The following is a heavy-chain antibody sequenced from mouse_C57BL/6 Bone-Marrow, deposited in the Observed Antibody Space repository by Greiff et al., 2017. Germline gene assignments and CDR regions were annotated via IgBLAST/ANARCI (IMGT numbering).Heavy chain of an antibody. J-gene: IGHJ3*01. CDR3: AVGVLPWFAY. CDR2: IHPNSGST. V-gene: IGHV1-64*01. CDR1: GYTFTSYW. D-gene: IGHD3-1*01. Sequence: QVQLQQPGAELVKPGASVKLSCKASGYTFTSYWMHWVKQRPGQGLEWIGMIHPNSGSTNYNEKFKSKATLTVDKSSSTAYMQLSSRTSEDSAVYYWAVGVLPWFAYWGQGTLVTVSA.